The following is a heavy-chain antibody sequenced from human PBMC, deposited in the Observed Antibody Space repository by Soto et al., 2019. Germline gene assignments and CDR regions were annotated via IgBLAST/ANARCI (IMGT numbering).Heavy chain of an antibody. D-gene: IGHD2-8*01. CDR1: GFNFSDYY. J-gene: IGHJ4*02. CDR2: INRNGRNK. CDR3: ARRRRTDMDDIVLMHDFDF. Sequence: QVQLVESGGGLVKPGGSLRLSCVASGFNFSDYYMSWIRQAPGRGLEWLSYINRNGRNKDYADSVRGRFTISRDNAKTSLFLEMNGLSVEDTAVYYCARRRRTDMDDIVLMHDFDFWGQGTLVTVSS. V-gene: IGHV3-11*01.